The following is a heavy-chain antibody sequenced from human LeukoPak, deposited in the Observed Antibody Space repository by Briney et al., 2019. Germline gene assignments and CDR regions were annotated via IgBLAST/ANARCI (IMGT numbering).Heavy chain of an antibody. D-gene: IGHD6-19*01. J-gene: IGHJ3*02. Sequence: PGRSLRLSCAASGCTFDDYAMHWVRQAPGKGLEWVSGISWNSGSIGYADSVKGRFTISRDNAKNSLYLQMNSLRAEDTALYYCAKDIAGAVAGRLGPGDAFDIWGQGTMVTVSS. CDR3: AKDIAGAVAGRLGPGDAFDI. CDR2: ISWNSGSI. V-gene: IGHV3-9*01. CDR1: GCTFDDYA.